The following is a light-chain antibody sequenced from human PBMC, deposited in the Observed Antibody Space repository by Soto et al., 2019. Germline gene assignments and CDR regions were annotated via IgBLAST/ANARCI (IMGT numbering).Light chain of an antibody. V-gene: IGLV2-8*01. CDR1: SSDVGGYNY. CDR2: EVS. Sequence: QFALTQAPSASGSPGQSVTISCTGTSSDVGGYNYVSWYQQHPGKAPKLMISEVSKRPSGVPDRFSGSKSGNTASLTVSGLQAEDEADYYCSSFAGNNNLVFGGGTKVTVL. J-gene: IGLJ2*01. CDR3: SSFAGNNNLV.